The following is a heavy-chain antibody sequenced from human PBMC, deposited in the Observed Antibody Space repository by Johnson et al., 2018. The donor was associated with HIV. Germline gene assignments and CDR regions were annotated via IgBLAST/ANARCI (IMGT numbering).Heavy chain of an antibody. V-gene: IGHV3-7*04. CDR1: GFTFSSYY. CDR2: IKQDGSDE. CDR3: TRDRDGVGVS. D-gene: IGHD3-10*01. J-gene: IGHJ3*01. Sequence: VQLVESGGGLVQPGGSLRLSCAASGFTFSSYYMSWVRQAPGKGLEWVANIKQDGSDEYYVDSVKGRFTIYRDNTKNLLYLQMNSLRAEDTAVYYCTRDRDGVGVSWGQGTMVTVSS.